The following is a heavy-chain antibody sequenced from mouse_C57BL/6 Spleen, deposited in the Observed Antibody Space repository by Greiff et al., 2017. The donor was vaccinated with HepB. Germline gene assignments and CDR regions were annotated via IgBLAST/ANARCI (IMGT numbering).Heavy chain of an antibody. D-gene: IGHD1-1*01. V-gene: IGHV1-4*01. CDR1: GYTFTSYT. J-gene: IGHJ3*01. CDR3: ASSNYYGSSRRLGLAY. CDR2: INPSSGYT. Sequence: VQVVESGAELARPGASVKMSCKASGYTFTSYTMHWVKQRPGQGLEWIGYINPSSGYTKYNQKFKDKATLTADKSSSTAYMQLSSLTSEDSAVYYCASSNYYGSSRRLGLAYWGQGTLVTVSA.